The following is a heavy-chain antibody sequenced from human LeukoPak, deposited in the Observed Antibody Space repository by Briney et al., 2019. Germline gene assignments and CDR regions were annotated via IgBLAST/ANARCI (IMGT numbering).Heavy chain of an antibody. CDR2: IKQDGSEK. J-gene: IGHJ3*02. Sequence: GGSLRLSCAGSGFTFRSYWMHWVRQAPGRGLEWVANIKQDGSEKYYVDSVKGRFTISRDNANDSVYLQMNSLRAEDTAVYYCARRYFDWFLGAGGSLDIWGQGTMVTVSS. D-gene: IGHD3-9*01. V-gene: IGHV3-7*01. CDR1: GFTFRSYW. CDR3: ARRYFDWFLGAGGSLDI.